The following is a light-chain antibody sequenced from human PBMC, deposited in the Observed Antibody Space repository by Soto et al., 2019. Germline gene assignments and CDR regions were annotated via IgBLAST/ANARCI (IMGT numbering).Light chain of an antibody. Sequence: QSVLTQPASVSGSPGQSITISCSGTSSDVGGYNHVSWYQQHPGKAPKLVIYEVSNRPSGVSNRFSVSKSGNTASLTISGLQAEDDGDYYCTSYTAYSTYVFGPGTKVTVL. CDR3: TSYTAYSTYV. CDR1: SSDVGGYNH. CDR2: EVS. J-gene: IGLJ1*01. V-gene: IGLV2-14*01.